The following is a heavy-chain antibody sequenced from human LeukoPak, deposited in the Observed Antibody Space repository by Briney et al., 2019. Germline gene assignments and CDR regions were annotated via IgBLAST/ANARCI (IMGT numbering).Heavy chain of an antibody. CDR2: INGSPGST. J-gene: IGHJ4*01. CDR1: GFTFRLYA. Sequence: PGGSLRLSCAASGFTFRLYAMNWVRQSPGKGLEWVSSINGSPGSTFYADSVKGRFTISRDNSENTLYLQMNSLRAEDTAVYYCAKVVLNNDNSGYSGFDYWGQGTLVTVSS. D-gene: IGHD3-22*01. V-gene: IGHV3-23*01. CDR3: AKVVLNNDNSGYSGFDY.